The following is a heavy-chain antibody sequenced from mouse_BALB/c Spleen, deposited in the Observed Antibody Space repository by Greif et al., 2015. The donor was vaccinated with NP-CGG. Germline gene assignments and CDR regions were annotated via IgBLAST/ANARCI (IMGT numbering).Heavy chain of an antibody. CDR1: GFSLTSYG. CDR3: ARDNWDAY. V-gene: IGHV2-9*02. Sequence: VKVVESGPGLVAPSQSLSITCTVSGFSLTSYGVHWVRQPPGKGLEWLGVIWAGGSTNYNSALMSRLSISKDNSKSQVFLKMNSLQTDDTAMYYCARDNWDAYWGQGTLVTVSA. D-gene: IGHD4-1*01. CDR2: IWAGGST. J-gene: IGHJ3*01.